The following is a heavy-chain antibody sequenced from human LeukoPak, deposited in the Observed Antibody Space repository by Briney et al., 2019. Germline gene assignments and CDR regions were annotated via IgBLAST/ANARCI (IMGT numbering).Heavy chain of an antibody. D-gene: IGHD3-22*01. CDR1: GGSISSYY. V-gene: IGHV4-59*01. J-gene: IGHJ4*02. Sequence: SETLSHTCTVSGGSISSYYWSWIREPPGKGREWIGYIYYRGGTNYNPYLKSRVTISLDTSKNQFSLKLSSVTDADTAVYYCAREDSSGYLSAEGGYFDYWGQGTLVTVSS. CDR3: AREDSSGYLSAEGGYFDY. CDR2: IYYRGGT.